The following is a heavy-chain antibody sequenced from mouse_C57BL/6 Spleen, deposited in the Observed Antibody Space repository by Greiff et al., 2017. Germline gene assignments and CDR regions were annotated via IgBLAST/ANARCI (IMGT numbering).Heavy chain of an antibody. CDR2: IHPNSGST. Sequence: QVQLQQPGAELVKPGASVKLSCKASGYTFTSYWMHWVKQRPGQGLEWIGMIHPNSGSTNYNEKFKSKATLTVYKSSSTAYMQLSSLTSEDSAVYYCAGNYVNAMDYWGQGTSVTVSS. CDR1: GYTFTSYW. J-gene: IGHJ4*01. CDR3: AGNYVNAMDY. V-gene: IGHV1-64*01. D-gene: IGHD1-1*01.